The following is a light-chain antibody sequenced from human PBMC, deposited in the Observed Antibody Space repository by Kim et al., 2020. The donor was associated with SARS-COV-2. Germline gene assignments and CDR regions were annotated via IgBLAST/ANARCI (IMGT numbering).Light chain of an antibody. J-gene: IGKJ1*01. V-gene: IGKV1-5*03. Sequence: GDRVTISCRASQNIHVWLAWFQQKPGKAPRVLMYKASTLESGVPSRFSGSGSGTEFTLTINSLQPDDSATYYCQQYDVHPETFGQGTKVDIK. CDR3: QQYDVHPET. CDR1: QNIHVW. CDR2: KAS.